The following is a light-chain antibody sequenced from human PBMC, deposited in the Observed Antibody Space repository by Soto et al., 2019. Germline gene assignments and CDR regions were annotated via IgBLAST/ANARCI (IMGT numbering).Light chain of an antibody. CDR1: PTINNW. CDR2: DAS. J-gene: IGKJ5*01. Sequence: DIQMTQSPSTLYASVGDRVTITCRASPTINNWLAWYQQKPGRAPKILIYDASTLESGVPSRFSGSGSGTEFTLTISSLQPDDFATYYCQQYNGFFGQGTRLEIK. V-gene: IGKV1-5*01. CDR3: QQYNGF.